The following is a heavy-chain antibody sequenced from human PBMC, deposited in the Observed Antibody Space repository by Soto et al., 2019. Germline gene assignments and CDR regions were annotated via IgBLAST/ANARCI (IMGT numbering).Heavy chain of an antibody. CDR2: IYPGDSDT. CDR3: ARHLVGASAFYFDY. J-gene: IGHJ4*02. D-gene: IGHD1-26*01. Sequence: GESLKISCKGSGYSFTSNWIGWVRQMPGKGLEWMGIIYPGDSDTKYSPSFQGQVTISADKSISTAYPQWSSLRASDTAMYYCARHLVGASAFYFDYWGQGTLVTVSS. CDR1: GYSFTSNW. V-gene: IGHV5-51*01.